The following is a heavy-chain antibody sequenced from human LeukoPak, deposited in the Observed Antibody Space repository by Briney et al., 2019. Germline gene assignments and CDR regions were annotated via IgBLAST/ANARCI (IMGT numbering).Heavy chain of an antibody. CDR3: AREDDYVWGSYRVDAFDI. CDR2: INSDGSST. Sequence: GGSLRLSCAASGFTFSSCWMHWVRQAPGKGLVWVSRINSDGSSTSYADSVKGRFTISRDNAKNTLYLQMNSLRAEDTAVYYCAREDDYVWGSYRVDAFDIWGQGTMVTVSS. D-gene: IGHD3-16*02. J-gene: IGHJ3*02. V-gene: IGHV3-74*01. CDR1: GFTFSSCW.